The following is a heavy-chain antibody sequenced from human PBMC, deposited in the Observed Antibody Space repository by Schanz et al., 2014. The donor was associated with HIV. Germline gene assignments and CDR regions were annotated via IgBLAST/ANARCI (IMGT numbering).Heavy chain of an antibody. CDR1: GGSFSSYA. V-gene: IGHV1-69*01. CDR3: AGSQYKFGSYYFVA. D-gene: IGHD3-10*01. CDR2: IIPIFGTA. J-gene: IGHJ4*02. Sequence: QVQLVQSGAEVKKPGSSVKVSCKASGGSFSSYAINWVRQAPGQGLEWMGGIIPIFGTANYAQKFQDRVTITADEPTSTAYMELRSLRSDDTAVYYCAGSQYKFGSYYFVAWDQGTLVTVSS.